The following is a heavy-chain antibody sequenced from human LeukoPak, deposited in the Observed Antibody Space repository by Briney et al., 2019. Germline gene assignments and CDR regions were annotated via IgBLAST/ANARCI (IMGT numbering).Heavy chain of an antibody. CDR2: IYHSGST. D-gene: IGHD3-22*01. CDR3: ARLDYYDRSGYPGYWYFDL. Sequence: SETLSLTCAVSTYSISSGYYWGWIRQPPGKGLEWIGSIYHSGSTYYNPSVKSRVTISVDTSKNQSSLKLSSVTAADTAVYYCARLDYYDRSGYPGYWYFDLWGRGTLVTVSS. CDR1: TYSISSGYY. J-gene: IGHJ2*01. V-gene: IGHV4-38-2*01.